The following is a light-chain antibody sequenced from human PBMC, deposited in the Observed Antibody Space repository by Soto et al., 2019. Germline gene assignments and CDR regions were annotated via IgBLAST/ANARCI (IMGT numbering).Light chain of an antibody. V-gene: IGLV2-14*03. CDR2: DVS. J-gene: IGLJ1*01. CDR3: SSYTSRSTRLYV. Sequence: QSVLTQAASVSVSPGQSITISCTGTSRDVGGYNYVSWYQQHPGKAPQLMIYDVSNRPSGVYNRFSGSKYGNTASLTISGLQTEDEADYYCSSYTSRSTRLYVFGTGTKRTVL. CDR1: SRDVGGYNY.